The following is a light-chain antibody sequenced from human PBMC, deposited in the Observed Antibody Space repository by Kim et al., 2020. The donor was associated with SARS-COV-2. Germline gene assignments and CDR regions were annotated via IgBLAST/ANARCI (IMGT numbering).Light chain of an antibody. J-gene: IGKJ5*01. CDR1: HDSRND. CDR2: GAS. V-gene: IGKV1-17*01. Sequence: ASGGDTVTITWRGSHDSRNDVGWYQQNPGRAPKRLIYGASSLQSGVPTRFSGSGSGTEFTLTISRVQPEDFATYFCLQHSTYPITFGQGTRLEIK. CDR3: LQHSTYPIT.